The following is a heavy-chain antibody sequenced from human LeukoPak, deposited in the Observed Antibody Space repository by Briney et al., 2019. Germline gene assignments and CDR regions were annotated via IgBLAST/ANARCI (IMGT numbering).Heavy chain of an antibody. CDR3: AGFVEMATISDQLDY. J-gene: IGHJ4*02. CDR2: IKSNSGGT. V-gene: IGHV1-2*06. D-gene: IGHD5-24*01. Sequence: ASVKVSCKASGYTFTGHYLRWVRQAPGQGLEWMGRIKSNSGGTNYAQKFQGRVTITADESTSTAYMELSSLRSEDTAVYYCAGFVEMATISDQLDYWGQGTLVTVSS. CDR1: GYTFTGHY.